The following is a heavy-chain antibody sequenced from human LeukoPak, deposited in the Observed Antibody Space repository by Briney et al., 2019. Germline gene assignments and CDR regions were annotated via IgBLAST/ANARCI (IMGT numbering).Heavy chain of an antibody. CDR1: GFTFSSYW. CDR3: ARVSYYYDSSVRYFDY. V-gene: IGHV3-7*01. J-gene: IGHJ4*02. CDR2: IKEDGSEK. D-gene: IGHD3-22*01. Sequence: GGSLRLSCAASGFTFSSYWMSWVRQAPGKGLEWVANIKEDGSEKYYVDSVKGRFTISRDNAKNSLYLQMNSLRAEDTAVYYCARVSYYYDSSVRYFDYWGQGTLVTVSS.